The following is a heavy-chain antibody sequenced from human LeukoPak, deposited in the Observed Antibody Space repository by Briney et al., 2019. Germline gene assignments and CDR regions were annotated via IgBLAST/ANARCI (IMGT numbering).Heavy chain of an antibody. Sequence: ASVKVSCKASGYTFTSYYMHWVRQAPGQGLEWMGIINPSGGSTSYAQKFQGRVTMTRDMPTSTVYMELSSLRSDDTAVYYCARGVYSSSWSDAFDIWGQGTMVTVSS. V-gene: IGHV1-46*01. CDR3: ARGVYSSSWSDAFDI. CDR1: GYTFTSYY. D-gene: IGHD6-13*01. J-gene: IGHJ3*02. CDR2: INPSGGST.